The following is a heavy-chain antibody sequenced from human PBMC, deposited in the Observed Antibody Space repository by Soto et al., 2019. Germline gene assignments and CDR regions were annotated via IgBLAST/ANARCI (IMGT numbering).Heavy chain of an antibody. CDR2: FFIGGNT. CDR3: ARGFVGDERDYYYGMDV. D-gene: IGHD1-1*01. CDR1: GGSMSSSSTYY. Sequence: TETLSLTCTVSGGSMSSSSTYYSGWMRQPPGKGLEWIAGFFIGGNTYYNPSVKSRVTISVDKSKNQFSLKLSSVTAADTAVYYCARGFVGDERDYYYGMDVWGQGTTVTVSS. J-gene: IGHJ6*02. V-gene: IGHV4-39*07.